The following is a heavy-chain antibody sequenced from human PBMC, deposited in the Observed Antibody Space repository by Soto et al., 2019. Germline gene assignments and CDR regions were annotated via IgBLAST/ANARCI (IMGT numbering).Heavy chain of an antibody. J-gene: IGHJ6*02. CDR3: ARFRAVAGYYYYGMDV. V-gene: IGHV1-69*06. Sequence: SVKVSCKASGGTFSSYAISWVRQAPGQGLEWMGGIIPIFGTANYAQKFQGRVTITADKSTSTAYMELSSLRSEDTAVYYCARFRAVAGYYYYGMDVWGQGTTVTVSS. D-gene: IGHD6-19*01. CDR1: GGTFSSYA. CDR2: IIPIFGTA.